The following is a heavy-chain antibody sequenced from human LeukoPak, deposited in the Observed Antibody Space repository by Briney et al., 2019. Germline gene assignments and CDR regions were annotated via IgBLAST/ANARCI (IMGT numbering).Heavy chain of an antibody. CDR3: XXXXXXXDSSGYYYALGY. Sequence: GGSLRLSCAASGFTFSSYWMHWVRQAPGKGLVWVSRINSDGSSTSYADSVKGRFTISRDNAKNTLYLQMNSLRAEDTAVYYCXXXXXXXDSSGYYYALGYWGQGTLVTVSS. CDR1: GFTFSSYW. J-gene: IGHJ4*02. D-gene: IGHD3-22*01. CDR2: INSDGSST. V-gene: IGHV3-74*01.